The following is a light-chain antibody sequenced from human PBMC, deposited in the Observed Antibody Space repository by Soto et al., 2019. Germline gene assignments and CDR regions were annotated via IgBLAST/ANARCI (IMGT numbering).Light chain of an antibody. CDR2: GAS. V-gene: IGKV3-15*01. CDR1: QSVSNN. CDR3: QQYDNWPWT. J-gene: IGKJ1*01. Sequence: QSPGTLSLSPGERATLSCRASQSVSNNYLAWYQQKPGQAPRLLIHGASSRVTGFPARFSGSGSGTDFTLTISSLQSDDFALYYCQQYDNWPWTSGQLTKV.